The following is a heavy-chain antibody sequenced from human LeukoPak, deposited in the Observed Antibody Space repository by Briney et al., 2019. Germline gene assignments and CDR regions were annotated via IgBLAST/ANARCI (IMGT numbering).Heavy chain of an antibody. V-gene: IGHV1-46*01. CDR1: GYTFTSYY. CDR2: INLSGGST. CDR3: ARASIAVAGIHFWFDP. Sequence: ASVKVSCKASGYTFTSYYMHWVRQAPGQGLEWMGIINLSGGSTSYAQKFQGRVTMTRDTSTSTVYMELSSLRSEDTAVYYCARASIAVAGIHFWFDPWGQGTLVTVSS. D-gene: IGHD6-19*01. J-gene: IGHJ5*02.